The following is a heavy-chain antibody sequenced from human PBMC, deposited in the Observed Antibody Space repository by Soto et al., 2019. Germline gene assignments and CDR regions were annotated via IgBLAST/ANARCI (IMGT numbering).Heavy chain of an antibody. CDR1: GFTFYSFC. CDR3: AADALIGYCSGGSCSPYAFDI. J-gene: IGHJ3*02. Sequence: PVEVSCKASGFTFYSFCFSWVPQAPGQGLEWMGWIVGGNGNTNYEQKFQGRVTITRDMSTSTAYMELSSLRSEDTAVYYCAADALIGYCSGGSCSPYAFDIWGQGTMVTVSS. D-gene: IGHD2-15*01. V-gene: IGHV1-58*01. CDR2: IVGGNGNT.